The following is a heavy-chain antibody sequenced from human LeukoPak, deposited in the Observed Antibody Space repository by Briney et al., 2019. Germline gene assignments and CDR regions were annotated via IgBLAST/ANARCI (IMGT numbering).Heavy chain of an antibody. CDR1: GYTLTELS. J-gene: IGHJ4*02. CDR2: IDPEDGET. Sequence: ASVKASFTVSGYTLTELSMHWVRQAPGKGLEWMGGIDPEDGETIYAQKFQGRVTMTEDASTDTAYMELSSLRSEDTAVYYCATIVSSGYAYFDYWGQGTLVTVSS. D-gene: IGHD3-22*01. V-gene: IGHV1-24*01. CDR3: ATIVSSGYAYFDY.